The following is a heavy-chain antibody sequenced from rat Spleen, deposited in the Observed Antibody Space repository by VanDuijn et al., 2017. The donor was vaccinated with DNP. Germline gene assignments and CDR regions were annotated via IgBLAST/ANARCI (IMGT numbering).Heavy chain of an antibody. CDR3: TREGREDWYFDF. Sequence: EVQLVESVGGLVQPGRSLQLSCAASVFTFINYGIASVRQAPTKGLAWVASINTDGGNTYYRDSVKGRFTISRDNAKNTQYLQMDSLSSEDTATYYCTREGREDWYFDFWGPGIMVTVSS. CDR2: INTDGGNT. V-gene: IGHV5S13*01. D-gene: IGHD1-11*01. CDR1: VFTFINYG. J-gene: IGHJ1*01.